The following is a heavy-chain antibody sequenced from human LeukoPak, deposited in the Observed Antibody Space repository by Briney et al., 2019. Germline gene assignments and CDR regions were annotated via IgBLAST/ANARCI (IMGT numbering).Heavy chain of an antibody. CDR3: AIHYTEDIVVGPAASPETRNNWFDP. CDR2: IYHSGRT. J-gene: IGHJ5*02. Sequence: SETLSLTCTVSAYSISSGYYWGWIRQPPGKGLEWIGSIYHSGRTYYNPSLKSRVTISVDTSKNQFSLKLRSVTAADTALYYCAIHYTEDIVVGPAASPETRNNWFDPWGQGTLVTVSS. V-gene: IGHV4-38-2*02. CDR1: AYSISSGYY. D-gene: IGHD2-2*01.